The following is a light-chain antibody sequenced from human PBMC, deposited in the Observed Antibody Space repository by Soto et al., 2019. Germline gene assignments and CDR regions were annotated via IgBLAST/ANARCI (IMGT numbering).Light chain of an antibody. CDR3: QQYYSTPWT. Sequence: DIVMTQSPDSLAVSLGERATINCKSSQSVLYSSNNKNYLAWYQQKPGQPPKLLIYWASTRESRVPARFSGSVSGTDFTLTIRSLQAEDGAVYYCQQYYSTPWTLGQGTKVEV. V-gene: IGKV4-1*01. CDR1: QSVLYSSNNKNY. J-gene: IGKJ1*01. CDR2: WAS.